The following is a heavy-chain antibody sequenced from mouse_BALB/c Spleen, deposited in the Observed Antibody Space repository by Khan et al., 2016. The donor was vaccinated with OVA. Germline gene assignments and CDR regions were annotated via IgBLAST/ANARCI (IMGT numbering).Heavy chain of an antibody. CDR3: ARQNYYGYALDY. D-gene: IGHD1-1*01. Sequence: EVQLVESGPGLVKPSQSLSLTCTVTGYSITSNYAWSWIRQFPGNKLEWMGNISYSGYTNYNPSLKSRISVTRDTSETQFFLQLNSVTTEDTATYYCARQNYYGYALDYWGQGTSVTVSS. V-gene: IGHV3-2*02. CDR2: ISYSGYT. J-gene: IGHJ4*01. CDR1: GYSITSNYA.